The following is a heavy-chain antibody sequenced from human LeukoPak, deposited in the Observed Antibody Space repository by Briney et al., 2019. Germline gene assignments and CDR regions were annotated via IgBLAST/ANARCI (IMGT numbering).Heavy chain of an antibody. D-gene: IGHD3-22*01. CDR3: AITRAYDSSGYSFDY. CDR1: GGSISSGSYY. Sequence: SQTLSLTCTVSGGSISSGSYYWSWIRQPAGKGLEWIARIYTSGSTNYNPSIKSRVTISVDTSKNQFSLKLSSVTAADTAVYYCAITRAYDSSGYSFDYWGRGTLVTVSS. J-gene: IGHJ4*02. V-gene: IGHV4-61*02. CDR2: IYTSGST.